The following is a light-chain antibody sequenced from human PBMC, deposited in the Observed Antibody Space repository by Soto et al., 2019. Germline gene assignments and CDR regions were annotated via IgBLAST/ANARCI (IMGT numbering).Light chain of an antibody. J-gene: IGKJ1*01. CDR3: QQSHSYPLT. CDR2: SAP. Sequence: DIQMTQSPSSLSASVGDRVTITCRASQSINTLNWYQQKPGRAPKLLISSAPGLQSGVPSRFSGRGSGTQFTLTISSLQPADFATYYCQQSHSYPLTFGQGTKV. V-gene: IGKV1-39*01. CDR1: QSINT.